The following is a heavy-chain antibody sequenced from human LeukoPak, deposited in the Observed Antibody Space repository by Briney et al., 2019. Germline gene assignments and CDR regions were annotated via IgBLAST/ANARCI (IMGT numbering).Heavy chain of an antibody. CDR2: IIPIFGTA. D-gene: IGHD3-10*01. Sequence: ASVKVSCKASGGTFSSYAISWVRQAPGQGLEWMGGIIPIFGTANYAQKFQGRVTITADESTSTAYMELSSLRSEDTAVYYCARGPNNQVVRGVIGYYYMDVWGKGTTVTVSS. CDR1: GGTFSSYA. J-gene: IGHJ6*03. V-gene: IGHV1-69*01. CDR3: ARGPNNQVVRGVIGYYYMDV.